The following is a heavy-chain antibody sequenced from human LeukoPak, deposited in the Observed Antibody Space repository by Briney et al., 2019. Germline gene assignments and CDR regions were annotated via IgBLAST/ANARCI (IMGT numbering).Heavy chain of an antibody. Sequence: GGSLRLSCAASGFTFSNYWMRWVRQAPGKGLEWVANIKQDGSEKYYVDSVKGRFSISRGDAKNSLYLQMNSLRAEDTAVYYCARDSRYGAYWGQGTLVTVSS. D-gene: IGHD4-17*01. CDR3: ARDSRYGAY. V-gene: IGHV3-7*01. J-gene: IGHJ4*02. CDR1: GFTFSNYW. CDR2: IKQDGSEK.